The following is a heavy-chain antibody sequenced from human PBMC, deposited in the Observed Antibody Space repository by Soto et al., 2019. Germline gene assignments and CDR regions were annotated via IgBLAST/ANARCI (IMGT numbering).Heavy chain of an antibody. Sequence: ASVNVSCKASGYTFTNYYMHWLRQAPGQGLEWMGMINPRGGRTTYPQKFQGRVTMTTDTSTSTVYIELSSLRSEDTAVYYCARALADYYDDRNTAYHASPVWGQGTMVT. CDR1: GYTFTNYY. CDR2: INPRGGRT. V-gene: IGHV1-46*03. CDR3: ARALADYYDDRNTAYHASPV. D-gene: IGHD3-22*01. J-gene: IGHJ3*01.